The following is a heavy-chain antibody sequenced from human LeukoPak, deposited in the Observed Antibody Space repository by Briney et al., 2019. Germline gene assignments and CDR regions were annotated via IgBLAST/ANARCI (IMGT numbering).Heavy chain of an antibody. V-gene: IGHV3-74*01. J-gene: IGHJ3*02. CDR3: ARTTRDDAFDI. Sequence: PGGSLRLSCAASGFTFNRYGMHWVRQAPGKGLVWVSRINSDGSSTSYADSVKGRFTISRDNAKNTLYLQMNSLRAEDTAVYYCARTTRDDAFDIWGQGTMVTVSS. CDR2: INSDGSST. D-gene: IGHD1-14*01. CDR1: GFTFNRYG.